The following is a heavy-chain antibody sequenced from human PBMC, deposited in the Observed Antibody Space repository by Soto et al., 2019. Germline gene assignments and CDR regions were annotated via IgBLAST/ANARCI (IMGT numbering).Heavy chain of an antibody. V-gene: IGHV3-21*01. CDR2: ISASSTYI. D-gene: IGHD5-12*01. CDR1: GFIFSSYT. CDR3: ARGWLRDPWMY. Sequence: EVQLVESGGGLVKPGGSLRLSCAASGFIFSSYTMNWVRQAPGKGLEWVSSISASSTYIYYADSLKGRFTISRDNAYNSLYLQMNSLMAGDTAVYYCARGWLRDPWMYWGQGTLVNVSS. J-gene: IGHJ4*02.